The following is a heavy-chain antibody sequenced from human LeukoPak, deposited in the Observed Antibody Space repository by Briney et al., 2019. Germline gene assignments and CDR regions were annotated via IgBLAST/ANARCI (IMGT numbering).Heavy chain of an antibody. D-gene: IGHD5-24*01. CDR3: ARTGSTADDYNGYYYYYYYMDV. V-gene: IGHV1-8*01. Sequence: ASVKVSFKASGYTFTSYDINWVRQATGQGLEWMGWMNPNSGNTGYAQKFQGRVTMTRNTSMSTAYMELSSLRSEDTAVYYCARTGSTADDYNGYYYYYYYMDVWGKGTTVTVSS. J-gene: IGHJ6*03. CDR2: MNPNSGNT. CDR1: GYTFTSYD.